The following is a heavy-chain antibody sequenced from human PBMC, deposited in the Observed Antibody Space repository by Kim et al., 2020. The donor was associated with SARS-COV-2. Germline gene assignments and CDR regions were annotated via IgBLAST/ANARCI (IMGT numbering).Heavy chain of an antibody. J-gene: IGHJ4*02. V-gene: IGHV3-30*18. CDR1: GFTFSNYG. CDR3: AKVYNLLAVIGTGHY. Sequence: GGSLRLSCPASGFTFSNYGMHWVRQAPGKGLEWVAVISSDGSETYYADSVKGRFTISRDNSEHTLFLQMNSLRTEDTAVYYCAKVYNLLAVIGTGHYWGQGTLVTVSS. CDR2: ISSDGSET. D-gene: IGHD6-19*01.